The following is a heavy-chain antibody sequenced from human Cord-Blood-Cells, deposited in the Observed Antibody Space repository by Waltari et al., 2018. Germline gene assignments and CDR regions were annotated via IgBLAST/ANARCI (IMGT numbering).Heavy chain of an antibody. V-gene: IGHV1-2*02. Sequence: QVQLVQSGAEVKKPGASVKVSCKASGYTFPGYYMHWVRQAPGQGLEWMGWSNPSIGGTNYAQKFQGSVTMTRNTSISTAYMELSRLRSDDTAVYYCARASDWNYFDYWGQGTLVTVSS. CDR2: SNPSIGGT. D-gene: IGHD1-1*01. CDR1: GYTFPGYY. J-gene: IGHJ4*02. CDR3: ARASDWNYFDY.